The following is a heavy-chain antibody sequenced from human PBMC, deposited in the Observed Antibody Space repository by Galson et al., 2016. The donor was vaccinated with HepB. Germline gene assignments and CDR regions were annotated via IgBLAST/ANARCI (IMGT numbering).Heavy chain of an antibody. CDR2: ISYDGSSE. D-gene: IGHD6-13*01. Sequence: SLRLSCAASGFTFSSYAMHWVRQAPGKGLEWVAVISYDGSSEHYADSVKGRFTISRDNSRNTLYLQMNSLGPEDTAVYYCARDQWAAGNSAWYGMDVWGQGTTVTVSS. CDR3: ARDQWAAGNSAWYGMDV. V-gene: IGHV3-30*04. CDR1: GFTFSSYA. J-gene: IGHJ6*02.